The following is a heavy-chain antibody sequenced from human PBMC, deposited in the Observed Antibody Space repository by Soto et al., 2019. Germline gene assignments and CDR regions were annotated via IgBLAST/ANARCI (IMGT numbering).Heavy chain of an antibody. CDR1: GFTFSSYA. J-gene: IGHJ4*02. CDR2: ISGSGGST. D-gene: IGHD3-3*01. V-gene: IGHV3-23*01. Sequence: GGSLRLSCAASGFTFSSYAMSWVRQAPGRGLEWVSAISGSGGSTYYADSVKGRFTISRDNSKTTLYLQMNSLRAEDTAVYYCAKDPYYDFWSGYYDWGQGTLVTVSS. CDR3: AKDPYYDFWSGYYD.